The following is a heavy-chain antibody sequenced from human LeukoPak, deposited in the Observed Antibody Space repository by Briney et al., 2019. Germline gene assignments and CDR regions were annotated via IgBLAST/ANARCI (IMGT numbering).Heavy chain of an antibody. D-gene: IGHD6-19*01. CDR1: GGTFSSYA. CDR2: INPNSGGT. V-gene: IGHV1-2*02. CDR3: ARAIAVAGIRGYHYYMDV. Sequence: ASVKVSCKASGGTFSSYAISWVRQAPGQGLEGMGWINPNSGGTNYAQKFQGRVTMTRDTSISTAYMELSRLRSDDTAVYYCARAIAVAGIRGYHYYMDVWGKGTTVTVSS. J-gene: IGHJ6*03.